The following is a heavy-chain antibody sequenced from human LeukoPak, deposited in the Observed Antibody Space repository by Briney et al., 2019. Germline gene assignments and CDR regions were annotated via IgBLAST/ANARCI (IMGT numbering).Heavy chain of an antibody. CDR1: GFTFSSYS. J-gene: IGHJ4*02. Sequence: GGSLRLSCAASGFTFSSYSMNWVRQAPGKGLEWVANIKQDGSEKYYVDSVKGRFTISRDNAKNSLYLQMNGLRAEDTAVYSCARPLYSSSWTGFDCWGQGTLVTVSS. CDR3: ARPLYSSSWTGFDC. CDR2: IKQDGSEK. D-gene: IGHD6-13*01. V-gene: IGHV3-7*01.